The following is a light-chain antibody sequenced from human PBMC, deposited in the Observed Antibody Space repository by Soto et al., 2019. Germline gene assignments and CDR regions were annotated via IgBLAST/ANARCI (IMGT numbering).Light chain of an antibody. V-gene: IGKV1-5*01. CDR2: DAS. CDR3: QQYHSYYPWT. Sequence: IQMTQSPSTLSASVGDRLTITCRASQSISSWLAWYQQKPGKPPKLLIYDASSLESGVPSRFSGSGSGTDFSLTITSLQPDDSATYYCQQYHSYYPWTFGQGTKVDIK. J-gene: IGKJ1*01. CDR1: QSISSW.